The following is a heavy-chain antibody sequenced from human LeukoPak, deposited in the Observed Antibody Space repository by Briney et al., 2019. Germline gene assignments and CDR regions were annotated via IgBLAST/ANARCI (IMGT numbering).Heavy chain of an antibody. CDR1: GFTFTSHD. CDR2: MNPNSGST. Sequence: ASVKVSCKASGFTFTSHDYNWVRQATGQGLEWMGWMNPNSGSTSYAQKFQGRVTMTRDTSTSTVYMELSSLRSEDTAVYYCARGLTQATGWFDPWGQGTLVTVSS. J-gene: IGHJ5*02. CDR3: ARGLTQATGWFDP. V-gene: IGHV1-8*01.